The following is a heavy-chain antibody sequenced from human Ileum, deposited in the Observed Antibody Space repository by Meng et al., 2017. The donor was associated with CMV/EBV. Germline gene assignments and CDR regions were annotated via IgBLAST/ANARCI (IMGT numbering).Heavy chain of an antibody. J-gene: IGHJ4*02. CDR1: GFTFSNYA. CDR2: IGERLDDT. D-gene: IGHD1-26*01. Sequence: GESLKISCAASGFTFSNYAMSWVRQAPGKGLECVSAIGERLDDTHYAESVRGRFTISRDNSKSTLYLQMNSLRADDTAVYYCGWELLGPFDYWGQGTLVTVSS. CDR3: GWELLGPFDY. V-gene: IGHV3-23*01.